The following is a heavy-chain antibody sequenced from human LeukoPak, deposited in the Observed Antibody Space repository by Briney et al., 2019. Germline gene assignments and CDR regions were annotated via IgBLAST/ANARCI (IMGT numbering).Heavy chain of an antibody. CDR2: ISYDGSNK. CDR3: VRSMSIAVSRNSNFDY. CDR1: GFAFSSYA. J-gene: IGHJ4*02. V-gene: IGHV3-30-3*01. Sequence: QPGGSLRLSCAASGFAFSSYAMHWVRQAPGKGLEWVAVISYDGSNKYYADSVKGRFTISRDNSKNTLYLQMNSLRAEDTAVYYCVRSMSIAVSRNSNFDYWGQGTLVTVSS. D-gene: IGHD6-19*01.